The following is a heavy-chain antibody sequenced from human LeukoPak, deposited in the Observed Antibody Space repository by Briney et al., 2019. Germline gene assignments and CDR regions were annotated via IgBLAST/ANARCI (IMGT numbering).Heavy chain of an antibody. J-gene: IGHJ4*02. V-gene: IGHV3-23*01. CDR1: GITLSNYG. CDR3: AKRGVVIRVILVGFHKEAYYFDS. Sequence: GGSLRLSCPVSGITLSNYGMSWVRQAPGKGLEWVEGISDSGGRTNYADSVKGRFTISRDNPKNTLYLQMNSLRPEDTAVYFCAKRGVVIRVILVGFHKEAYYFDSWGQGVLVTVSS. CDR2: ISDSGGRT. D-gene: IGHD3-22*01.